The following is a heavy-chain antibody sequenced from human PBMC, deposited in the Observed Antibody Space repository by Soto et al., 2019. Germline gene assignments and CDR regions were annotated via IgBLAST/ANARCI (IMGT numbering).Heavy chain of an antibody. V-gene: IGHV4-30-2*01. D-gene: IGHD1-26*01. Sequence: QLQLQESGSGLVKPSQTLSLTCAVSGGSISSGGYSWSWIRQPPGKGLEWIGYIYHSGSTYYNPSLQSRVTISVDRSKNQFSLKLSSVTAADTAVYSCASSRGSPVPLDYWGQGTLVTVSS. CDR2: IYHSGST. CDR3: ASSRGSPVPLDY. J-gene: IGHJ4*02. CDR1: GGSISSGGYS.